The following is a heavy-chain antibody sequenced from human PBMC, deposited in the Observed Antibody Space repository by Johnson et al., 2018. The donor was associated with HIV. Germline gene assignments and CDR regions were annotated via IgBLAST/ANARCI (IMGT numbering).Heavy chain of an antibody. D-gene: IGHD3-22*01. CDR3: ARRFYDSSAFDI. V-gene: IGHV3-48*04. Sequence: VQLVESGGGVVQPGGSLRLSCAASGFTFSSNWMSWVRQAPGKGLEWVSYISSSGSTIYYADSVKGRFTISRDNAKNSLYLQMNSLRAEDTAVYYCARRFYDSSAFDIWGQGTLVTVSS. J-gene: IGHJ3*02. CDR2: ISSSGSTI. CDR1: GFTFSSNW.